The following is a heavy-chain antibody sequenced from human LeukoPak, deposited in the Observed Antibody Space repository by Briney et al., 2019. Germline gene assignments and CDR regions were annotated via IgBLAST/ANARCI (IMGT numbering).Heavy chain of an antibody. CDR1: GYSFTSYW. J-gene: IGHJ4*02. V-gene: IGHV5-51*01. CDR3: ATSYYYDSSGYYYPFDY. CDR2: IYPGDSDT. Sequence: GESLKISCKGSGYSFTSYWIGWVRQMSGKGLEWMGIIYPGDSDTRYSPSFQGQVTISADKSISTAYLQWSSLKASDTAMYYCATSYYYDSSGYYYPFDYWGQGTLVTVSS. D-gene: IGHD3-22*01.